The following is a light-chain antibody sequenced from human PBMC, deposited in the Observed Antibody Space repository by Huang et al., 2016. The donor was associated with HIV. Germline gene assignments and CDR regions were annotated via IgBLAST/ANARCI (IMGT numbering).Light chain of an antibody. V-gene: IGKV1-NL1*01. CDR3: QQYYSTPPST. Sequence: DIQMTQSPSSLSASVGDRVHITCRASQGIRNSLAWYQQKPGKAPKLLLYAASRLKSGVPSRFSGSGSGTNYTLTTSSLQPEDFATEYCQQYYSTPPSTFGQGTRLEIK. J-gene: IGKJ5*01. CDR1: QGIRNS. CDR2: AAS.